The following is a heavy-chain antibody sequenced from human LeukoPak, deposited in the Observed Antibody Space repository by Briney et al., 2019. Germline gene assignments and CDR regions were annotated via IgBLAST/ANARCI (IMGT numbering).Heavy chain of an antibody. D-gene: IGHD5/OR15-5a*01. CDR1: RGTFSSYA. J-gene: IGHJ4*02. Sequence: AAVKVSCKASRGTFSSYAISWVRQAPGQGLEWMGRIIPILGIANYAQKFQGRVTITADKSTSTAYMELSSLRSEDTAVYYCARFPEDSVYHYYFDYWGQGTLVTVSS. V-gene: IGHV1-69*04. CDR3: ARFPEDSVYHYYFDY. CDR2: IIPILGIA.